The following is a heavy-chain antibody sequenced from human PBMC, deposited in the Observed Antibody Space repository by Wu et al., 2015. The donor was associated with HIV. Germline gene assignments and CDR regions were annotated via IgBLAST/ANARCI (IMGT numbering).Heavy chain of an antibody. D-gene: IGHD6-13*01. V-gene: IGHV1-69*12. CDR1: GGTFSSYA. Sequence: QVQLVQSGAEVKKPGSSVKVSCKASGGTFSSYAINWVRQAPGQGLEWMGGIIPIFGTTHYTQKFQGRVTITADESTSTASMELRSLRSEDTAVYYCARDSALVEVAGRSWLDTWGQGTLVTVSS. CDR2: IIPIFGTT. J-gene: IGHJ5*02. CDR3: ARDSALVEVAGRSWLDT.